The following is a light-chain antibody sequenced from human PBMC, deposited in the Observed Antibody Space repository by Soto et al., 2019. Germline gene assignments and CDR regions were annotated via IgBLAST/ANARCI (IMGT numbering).Light chain of an antibody. CDR3: QQSYSTPLT. CDR2: DAS. CDR1: QSVSNY. J-gene: IGKJ4*01. V-gene: IGKV3-11*01. Sequence: EIVLTQSPAALSLSPGERATLSCRASQSVSNYLAWYQQRPGRAPRLLIYDASHRATGIPARFSGSGSGTDFTLTISSLQPEDFATYYCQQSYSTPLTFGGGNKVEIK.